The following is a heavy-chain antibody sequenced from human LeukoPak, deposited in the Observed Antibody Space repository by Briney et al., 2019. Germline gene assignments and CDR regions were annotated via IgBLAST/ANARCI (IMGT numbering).Heavy chain of an antibody. CDR2: ISGSGGSA. V-gene: IGHV3-23*01. D-gene: IGHD3-10*01. CDR1: GFTFSSYA. CDR3: AKERYGSGSYPTR. J-gene: IGHJ4*02. Sequence: GGSLRLSCAASGFTFSSYAMSWVRQAPGKGLEWASAISGSGGSAYYADSVKGRFTISRDNSKNTLYLQMNSLRAEDTAVYYCAKERYGSGSYPTRWGQGTLVTVSS.